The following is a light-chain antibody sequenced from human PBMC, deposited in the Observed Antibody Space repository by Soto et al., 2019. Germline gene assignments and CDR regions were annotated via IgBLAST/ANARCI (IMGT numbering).Light chain of an antibody. Sequence: EIVLTQSPLSLPVTPGEPASISCRSSRNLLHSNGYYYLDWYLQKPGQSPQLLIYLGSNRASGVPDRFSGSGSGTDCTLTISRVEAEDVGVYFCAQGLATPFTFGGGTKVEI. CDR2: LGS. J-gene: IGKJ4*01. CDR1: RNLLHSNGYYY. V-gene: IGKV2-28*01. CDR3: AQGLATPFT.